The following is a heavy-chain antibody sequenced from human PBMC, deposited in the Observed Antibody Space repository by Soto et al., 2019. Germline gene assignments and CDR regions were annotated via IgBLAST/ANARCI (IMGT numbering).Heavy chain of an antibody. Sequence: GESLKIACKSSGYIFSKYWIGWVRQMPGKGLEWMGIIYPGDSDTRYSPSFQGQVTISADKSITTAYLQWRSLKASDTAIYYCVVYSSSSGRHFDYWGQGTLVTVSS. V-gene: IGHV5-51*01. CDR1: GYIFSKYW. CDR3: VVYSSSSGRHFDY. J-gene: IGHJ4*02. D-gene: IGHD6-6*01. CDR2: IYPGDSDT.